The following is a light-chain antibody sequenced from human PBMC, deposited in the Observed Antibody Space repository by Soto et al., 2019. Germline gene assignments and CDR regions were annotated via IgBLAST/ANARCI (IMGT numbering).Light chain of an antibody. Sequence: QSVLTQPPSASGTPGQRVTISCSGSSSNIGSHYVYWYQQLPGTAPKPLIYRNDQRPSGVPDRFSGSKSGTSASLAISGLRSEDESDYYCAAWDVSLSGWVFGGGTKLIVL. CDR1: SSNIGSHY. CDR2: RND. CDR3: AAWDVSLSGWV. V-gene: IGLV1-47*01. J-gene: IGLJ3*02.